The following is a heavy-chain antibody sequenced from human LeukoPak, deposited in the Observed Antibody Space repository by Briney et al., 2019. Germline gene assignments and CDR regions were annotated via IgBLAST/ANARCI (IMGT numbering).Heavy chain of an antibody. CDR3: ARETPQSSSWTAFDY. V-gene: IGHV3-48*01. J-gene: IGHJ4*02. Sequence: GGSLRLSCAASGFTFSNYNMNWVRQAPGKGLEWVSYITLSSSTIYYADSVKGRFTISRDNAKNSLSRQMNSLRAEDTAVYYCARETPQSSSWTAFDYWGQGTLVTVSS. CDR1: GFTFSNYN. D-gene: IGHD6-13*01. CDR2: ITLSSSTI.